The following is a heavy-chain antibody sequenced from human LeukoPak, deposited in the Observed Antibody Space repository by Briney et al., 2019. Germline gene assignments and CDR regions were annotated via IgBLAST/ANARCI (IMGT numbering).Heavy chain of an antibody. CDR1: GFPLTSYA. J-gene: IGHJ4*02. V-gene: IGHV3-23*01. CDR2: ISVSGDST. Sequence: GGSLRLSCAASGFPLTSYAMTWVRQAPGKGLQWVSTISVSGDSTYYADSVKGRFTISRDSSKSTLYLQMNSLRDEDTAVYYCAKYGSGSCYNGLYWGQGTLVTVSS. CDR3: AKYGSGSCYNGLY. D-gene: IGHD3-10*01.